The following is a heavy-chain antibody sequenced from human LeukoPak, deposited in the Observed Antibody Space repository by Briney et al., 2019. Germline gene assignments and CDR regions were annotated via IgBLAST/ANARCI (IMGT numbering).Heavy chain of an antibody. CDR3: ARDSCSSTSCYLFDY. CDR1: GGSISSSS. V-gene: IGHV3-33*07. J-gene: IGHJ4*02. D-gene: IGHD2-2*01. CDR2: IWYDGSNK. Sequence: LSLTCTVSGGSISSSSAYWGWIRQPPGKGLEWVAVIWYDGSNKYYADSVKGRFTISRDNSKNTLYLQMNSLRAEDTAVYYCARDSCSSTSCYLFDYWGQGTLVTVSS.